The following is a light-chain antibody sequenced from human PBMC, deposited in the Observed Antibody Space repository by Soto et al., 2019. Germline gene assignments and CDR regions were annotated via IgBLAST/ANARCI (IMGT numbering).Light chain of an antibody. CDR2: QDS. Sequence: SYELPQPPSVSVSPGQTASITCSGDKLGDKYACWYQQKPGQSPVLVIYQDSKRPSGIPERFSGANSGNTATLTISGTQAMDEADYYCQAWDSSTAVFGGGTKLTLL. V-gene: IGLV3-1*01. CDR1: KLGDKY. CDR3: QAWDSSTAV. J-gene: IGLJ2*01.